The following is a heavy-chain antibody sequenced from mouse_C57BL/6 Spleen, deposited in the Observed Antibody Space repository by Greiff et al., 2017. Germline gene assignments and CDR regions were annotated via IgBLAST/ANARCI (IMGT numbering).Heavy chain of an antibody. Sequence: EVKLMESGGGLVKPGGSLKLSCAASGFTFSSYAMSWVRQTPEKRLEWVATISDGGSYTYYPDNVKGRFTISRDNAKNNLYLQMSHLKSEDTAMYYCARDKAIRWIDAMDYWGQGASVTVSS. CDR3: ARDKAIRWIDAMDY. D-gene: IGHD1-1*01. J-gene: IGHJ4*01. CDR1: GFTFSSYA. CDR2: ISDGGSYT. V-gene: IGHV5-4*01.